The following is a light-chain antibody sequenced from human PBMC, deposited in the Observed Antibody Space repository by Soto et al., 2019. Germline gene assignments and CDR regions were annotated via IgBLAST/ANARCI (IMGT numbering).Light chain of an antibody. CDR3: RSYTSTTTPV. J-gene: IGLJ1*01. V-gene: IGLV2-14*01. Sequence: QSLLTQPASVSGSPGQSITIACTGTSNDVGRYDYVSWYQQHPGKVPKLIISEVSDRPSGVSNRFSGSKSGNTASLTISGLQSEDEADYYCRSYTSTTTPVFGTGTKVTVL. CDR2: EVS. CDR1: SNDVGRYDY.